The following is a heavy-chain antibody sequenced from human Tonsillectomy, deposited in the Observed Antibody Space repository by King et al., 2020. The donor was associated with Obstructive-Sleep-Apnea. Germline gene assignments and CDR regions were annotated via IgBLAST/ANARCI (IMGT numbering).Heavy chain of an antibody. CDR1: GYNFDLDW. CDR3: ARRRGSDPHFDY. V-gene: IGHV5-51*01. Sequence: EMQLVQSGAEVKKPGESLKISCKGAGYNFDLDWIVWVRQMTGKGLEWMGIIYPGDSDTRYSPSFRGQFTISADKSINTAYLQWSSLKASDTAVYYCARRRGSDPHFDYWGQGTLVTVSS. D-gene: IGHD5-12*01. CDR2: IYPGDSDT. J-gene: IGHJ4*02.